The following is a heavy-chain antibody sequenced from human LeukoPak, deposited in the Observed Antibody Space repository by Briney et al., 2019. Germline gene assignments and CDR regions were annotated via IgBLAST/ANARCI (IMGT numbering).Heavy chain of an antibody. Sequence: SETLSLTCTVSGGSISSSNYYWGWIRQPPGKGLEWIGSIYYSGSTYYNPSLKSRVTISVDTSKNQFSLKLSSVTAADTAVYYCAKYSYGSGSYSFLDWGQGTLVTVSS. CDR2: IYYSGST. V-gene: IGHV4-39*01. CDR1: GGSISSSNYY. J-gene: IGHJ1*01. CDR3: AKYSYGSGSYSFLD. D-gene: IGHD3-10*01.